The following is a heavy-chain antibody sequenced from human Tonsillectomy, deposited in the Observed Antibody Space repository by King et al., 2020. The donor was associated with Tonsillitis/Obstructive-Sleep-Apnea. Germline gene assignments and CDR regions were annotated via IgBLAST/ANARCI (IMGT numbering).Heavy chain of an antibody. CDR1: GFTFRRYD. J-gene: IGHJ3*01. CDR3: AREGALGIWAFDL. D-gene: IGHD7-27*01. CDR2: IGPGGDT. Sequence: VQLVESGGGLAQPGGSLRLSCAASGFTFRRYDMHWVRQVTGKRLEWVSGIGPGGDTSYTDSVKGRFTISRDNGKKYVYLQMNRLSAADTAVYYCAREGALGIWAFDLWGQGTLVSVPS. V-gene: IGHV3-13*01.